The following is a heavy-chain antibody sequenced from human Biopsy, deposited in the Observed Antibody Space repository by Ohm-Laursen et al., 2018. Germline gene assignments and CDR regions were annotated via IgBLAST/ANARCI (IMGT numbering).Heavy chain of an antibody. CDR2: IYPGGST. CDR1: GGDINNYY. Sequence: GTLSLTCTVSGGDINNYYWSWIRQPAGKGLEWIGRIYPGGSTNYNPSLKSRVTMSVDTSKKQLSLRLRSVTAADTAMYYCAGVVLGPTNDAFDLWGQGTMVVVSS. D-gene: IGHD3-22*01. V-gene: IGHV4-4*07. J-gene: IGHJ3*01. CDR3: AGVVLGPTNDAFDL.